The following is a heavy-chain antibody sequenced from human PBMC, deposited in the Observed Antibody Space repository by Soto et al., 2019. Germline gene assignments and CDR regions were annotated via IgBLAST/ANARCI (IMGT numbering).Heavy chain of an antibody. V-gene: IGHV1-69*06. CDR3: ARNEALDYYDCSCYYFDY. J-gene: IGHJ4*02. CDR1: GCTFSSYA. CDR2: IIPIFGTA. D-gene: IGHD3-22*01. Sequence: SVKVSCKASGCTFSSYAISWVRQAPGRGLEWMGGIIPIFGTANYSQKFQGRVTITADKSTNTAYMELSSLRSEDTAVYFCARNEALDYYDCSCYYFDYWGQGTMVTVSS.